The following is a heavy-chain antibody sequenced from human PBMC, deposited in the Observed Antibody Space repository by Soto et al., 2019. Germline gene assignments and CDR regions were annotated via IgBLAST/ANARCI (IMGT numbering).Heavy chain of an antibody. Sequence: GGSLSLSCAASEFTFSSYAMSCVRHSLGKGLEWVSAISCCGGSTYYGDPVKGRFTISRYNSKNSLDLQMNSRRAEDMSVYDCATTGPGTGPCDFWGQGTLVTGSS. CDR2: ISCCGGST. CDR1: EFTFSSYA. CDR3: ATTGPGTGPCDF. V-gene: IGHV3-23*01. D-gene: IGHD1-1*01. J-gene: IGHJ4*02.